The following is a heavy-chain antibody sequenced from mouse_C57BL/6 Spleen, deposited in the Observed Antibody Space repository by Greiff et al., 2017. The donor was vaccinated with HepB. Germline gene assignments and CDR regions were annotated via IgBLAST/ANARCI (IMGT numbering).Heavy chain of an antibody. D-gene: IGHD1-1*01. V-gene: IGHV1-26*01. J-gene: IGHJ2*01. CDR2: INPNNGGT. CDR3: ARTTVVDFDY. Sequence: VQLQQSGPELVKPGASVKISCKASGYTFTDYYMNWVKQSHGKSLEWIGDINPNNGGTSYNQKFKGKATLTVDKSSSTAYMELRSLTSEDSAVYYGARTTVVDFDYWGQGTTLTVSS. CDR1: GYTFTDYY.